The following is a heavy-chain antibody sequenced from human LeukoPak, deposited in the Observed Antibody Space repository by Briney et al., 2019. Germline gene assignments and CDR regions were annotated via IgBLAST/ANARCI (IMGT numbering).Heavy chain of an antibody. D-gene: IGHD6-6*01. V-gene: IGHV3-53*01. J-gene: IGHJ6*03. CDR2: IYSGGST. Sequence: GGSLRLSCAASGFTVSSNYMSWVRQAPGKGLEWVSVIYSGGSTYYADSVKGRFTISRDNSKNTVYLQMNSLRAEDTAVYYCARVRLEVAARPVYYYYYYMDVWGKGTTVTVSS. CDR1: GFTVSSNY. CDR3: ARVRLEVAARPVYYYYYYMDV.